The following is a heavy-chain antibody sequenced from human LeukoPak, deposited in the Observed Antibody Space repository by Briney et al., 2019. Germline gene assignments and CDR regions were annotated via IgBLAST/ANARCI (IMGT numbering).Heavy chain of an antibody. Sequence: GGSLRLSCAAPGFTFSINWMIWVRQAPGKGLEWVGRIKSKTDGGTTDYAAPVKGRFTISRDDSKNTLYLQMNSLKTEDTAVYYCQSGLVHYYYYYGMDVWGQGTTVTVSS. CDR3: QSGLVHYYYYYGMDV. D-gene: IGHD6-6*01. CDR2: IKSKTDGGTT. V-gene: IGHV3-15*01. CDR1: GFTFSINW. J-gene: IGHJ6*02.